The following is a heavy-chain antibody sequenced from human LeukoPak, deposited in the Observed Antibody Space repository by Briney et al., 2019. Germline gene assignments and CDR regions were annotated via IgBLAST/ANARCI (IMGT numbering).Heavy chain of an antibody. V-gene: IGHV4-39*01. Sequence: SETLSLTCTVSGGSISSALYHWGWLRQPPGKNLEWLGSVYYTGGTHNNPSLKSRVTISVDTSKNQFSLNLSSVTAADTAVYYCARQEIGLRSFDPWGQGTLVTVSS. D-gene: IGHD3/OR15-3a*01. CDR1: GGSISSALYH. CDR3: ARQEIGLRSFDP. J-gene: IGHJ5*02. CDR2: VYYTGGT.